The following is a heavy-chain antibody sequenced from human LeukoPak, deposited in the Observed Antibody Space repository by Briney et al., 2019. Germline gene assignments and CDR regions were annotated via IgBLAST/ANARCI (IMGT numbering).Heavy chain of an antibody. CDR2: INPTGGST. Sequence: ASVKVSCKASGYTFTSYYMHWVRQAPGQGLEWMGLINPTGGSTGYAQKFQGRVTMTTDTSTSTAYMELRSLRSDDTAVYYCARGLQENLAWLQAFSAFDIWGQGTMVTVSS. D-gene: IGHD5-12*01. CDR3: ARGLQENLAWLQAFSAFDI. V-gene: IGHV1-46*01. J-gene: IGHJ3*02. CDR1: GYTFTSYY.